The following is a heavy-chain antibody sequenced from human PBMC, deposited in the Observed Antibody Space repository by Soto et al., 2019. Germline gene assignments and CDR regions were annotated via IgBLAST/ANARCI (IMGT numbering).Heavy chain of an antibody. D-gene: IGHD3-3*01. V-gene: IGHV3-30*18. CDR3: AKSRTYYDFWSGYFDY. CDR1: GFTFNSYG. J-gene: IGHJ4*02. Sequence: GGSLRLSCGASGFTFNSYGMHWVRQAPGKGLEWVAVVSYDGSNKYYADSVKGRFTISRDNSKNTVYLQMNSLRTEDTAVYYCAKSRTYYDFWSGYFDYWGQGTLVTVSS. CDR2: VSYDGSNK.